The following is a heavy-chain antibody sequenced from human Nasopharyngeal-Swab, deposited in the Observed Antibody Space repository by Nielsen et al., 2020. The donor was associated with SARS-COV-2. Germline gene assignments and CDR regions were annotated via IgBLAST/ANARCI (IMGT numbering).Heavy chain of an antibody. CDR1: GYTFTGYY. Sequence: ASVKVSCKASGYTFTGYYMHWVRQAPGQGLEWMGRINPNSGGTNYAQKFQGRVTMTRDTSISTAYMELSRLRSDDTAVYYCARVIVVVPAAILSGVYYYYMDVWGKGTTVTVSS. CDR3: ARVIVVVPAAILSGVYYYYMDV. D-gene: IGHD2-2*02. CDR2: INPNSGGT. V-gene: IGHV1-2*06. J-gene: IGHJ6*03.